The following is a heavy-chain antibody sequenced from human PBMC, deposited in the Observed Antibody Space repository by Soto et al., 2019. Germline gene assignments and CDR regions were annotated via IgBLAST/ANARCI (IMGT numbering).Heavy chain of an antibody. J-gene: IGHJ4*02. CDR2: ISYDGSNK. Sequence: GGSLRLSCAASGFTFSSYGMHWVRQAPGKGLEWVAVISYDGSNKYYADSVKGRFTISRDNSKNTLYLQMNSLRAEDTAVYYCAKDHPRYCSGGSCYPFDYWGQGTLVTAPQ. CDR1: GFTFSSYG. D-gene: IGHD2-15*01. CDR3: AKDHPRYCSGGSCYPFDY. V-gene: IGHV3-30*18.